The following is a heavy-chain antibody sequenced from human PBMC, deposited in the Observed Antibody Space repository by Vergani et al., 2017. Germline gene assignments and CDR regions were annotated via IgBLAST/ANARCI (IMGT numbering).Heavy chain of an antibody. CDR2: ISGSGSTI. V-gene: IGHV3-23*04. D-gene: IGHD3-10*01. CDR1: GFTFSSYA. CDR3: ARDLGSASGLY. J-gene: IGHJ4*02. Sequence: EVQLVESGGGLVQPGGSLRLSCAASGFTFSSYAMSWVRQAPGKGLEWVSAISGSGSTIYYADSVKGRFTISRDNAKNSLYLQMNSLRAEDTAVYYCARDLGSASGLYWGQGTLVTVSS.